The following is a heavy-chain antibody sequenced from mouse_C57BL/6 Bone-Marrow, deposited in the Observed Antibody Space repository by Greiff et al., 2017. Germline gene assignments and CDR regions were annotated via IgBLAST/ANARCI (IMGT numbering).Heavy chain of an antibody. J-gene: IGHJ3*01. D-gene: IGHD2-3*01. CDR1: GYTFTEYT. CDR2: FYPGRGSI. V-gene: IGHV1-62-2*01. Sequence: QVQLKESGAELVKPGASVKLSCKASGYTFTEYTIHWVKQRSGQGLEWLGWFYPGRGSIKYNEKFKDKATLTADKSSSTVYMELSRLTSEDSAVFFCARNEIYDGSRWFAYWGQGTLVTVSA. CDR3: ARNEIYDGSRWFAY.